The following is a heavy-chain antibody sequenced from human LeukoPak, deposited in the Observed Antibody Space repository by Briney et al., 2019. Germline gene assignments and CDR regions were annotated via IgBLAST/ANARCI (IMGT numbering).Heavy chain of an antibody. CDR1: GGSITNYY. J-gene: IGHJ4*02. D-gene: IGHD3-3*01. CDR3: ARLAARVRFLEWLSN. V-gene: IGHV4-59*08. CDR2: VYDNGGT. Sequence: PSETLSLTCSVSGGSITNYYWSWIRQPPGQGLEWIGCVYDNGGTNYNPSLKSRVTISVDTSKNQFSLKLSSVTAADTAVYYCARLAARVRFLEWLSNWGQGTLVTVSS.